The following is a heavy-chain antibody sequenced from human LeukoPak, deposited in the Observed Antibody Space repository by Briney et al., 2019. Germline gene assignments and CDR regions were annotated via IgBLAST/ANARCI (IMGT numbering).Heavy chain of an antibody. Sequence: PSETLSLTCTVSGGSLSSYQWSWIRQPPGKGLEWIGYIYYTGSTNYNPSLKSRVTISVDTSKNQFSLKLSSVTAADTAVYYCARNAGDIWGQGTLVTVSS. J-gene: IGHJ4*02. CDR1: GGSLSSYQ. D-gene: IGHD3-16*01. CDR2: IYYTGST. CDR3: ARNAGDI. V-gene: IGHV4-59*08.